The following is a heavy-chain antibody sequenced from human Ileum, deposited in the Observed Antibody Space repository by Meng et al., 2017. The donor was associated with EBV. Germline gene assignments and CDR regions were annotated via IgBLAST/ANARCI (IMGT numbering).Heavy chain of an antibody. D-gene: IGHD2-21*01. CDR2: ISGSSTYL. CDR3: TRGINNDF. Sequence: EVDRVESGGGLVKPGGSLRLSCTASGFTFSAYTMNWVRQAPGKGLEWVSSISGSSTYLYYAESLKGRFTISRDNAKNSLYLQMTSLRAEDTAVYYCTRGINNDFWGQGTLVTVSS. J-gene: IGHJ4*02. CDR1: GFTFSAYT. V-gene: IGHV3-21*01.